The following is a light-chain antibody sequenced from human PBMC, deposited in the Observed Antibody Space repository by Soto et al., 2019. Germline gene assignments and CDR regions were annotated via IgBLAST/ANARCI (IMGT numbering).Light chain of an antibody. Sequence: DIVMTQSPDSLAVSLGERATIHCKSSQSVLFNSDNKNYLAWYHQKPGQPPKLLIYWASTRESGVPDRFSGSGSGTDFTLTISSLQAEDVAVYYCQQYYSTPVTFGQGKRLEIK. CDR3: QQYYSTPVT. J-gene: IGKJ5*01. CDR2: WAS. CDR1: QSVLFNSDNKNY. V-gene: IGKV4-1*01.